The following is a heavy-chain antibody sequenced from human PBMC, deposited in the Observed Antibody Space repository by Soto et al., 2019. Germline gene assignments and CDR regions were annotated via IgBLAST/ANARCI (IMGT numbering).Heavy chain of an antibody. CDR1: GYTFTSYY. V-gene: IGHV1-46*03. CDR3: ARGLKGDYAPGYWFDP. Sequence: GASVKVSCKASGYTFTSYYMHWVRQAPGQGLEWMGIINPSGGSTSYAQKFQGRVTMTRDTSTSTVYMELSSLRSEDTAVYYCARGLKGDYAPGYWFDPWGQGTLVTVSS. D-gene: IGHD4-17*01. J-gene: IGHJ5*02. CDR2: INPSGGST.